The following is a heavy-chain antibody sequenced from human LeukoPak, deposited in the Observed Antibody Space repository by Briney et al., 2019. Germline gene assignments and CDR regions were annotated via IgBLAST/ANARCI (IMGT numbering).Heavy chain of an antibody. D-gene: IGHD1-1*01. CDR3: ARGAGTSYYFDY. CDR1: GGTFISYA. J-gene: IGHJ4*02. V-gene: IGHV1-69*01. CDR2: IIPIFGTA. Sequence: ASVKVSCKASGGTFISYAISWVRQAPGQGLEWMGGIIPIFGTANYAQKFQGRVTITADESTSTAYKELSSLRSEDTAVYYCARGAGTSYYFDYWGQGTLVTVSS.